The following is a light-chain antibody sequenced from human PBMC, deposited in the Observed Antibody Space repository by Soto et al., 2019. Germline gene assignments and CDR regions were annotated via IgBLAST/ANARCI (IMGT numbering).Light chain of an antibody. Sequence: IVLALYPETVPWAREESATRSCRASHSLGRYLAWYQQQPGQAPRLLIYDASHRATGIPVRFSGSGSESTITLTSRGLAPEAFAVYFRQQRSYPITFGQGTRLEIK. V-gene: IGKV3-11*01. CDR1: HSLGRY. CDR3: QQRSYPIT. J-gene: IGKJ5*01. CDR2: DAS.